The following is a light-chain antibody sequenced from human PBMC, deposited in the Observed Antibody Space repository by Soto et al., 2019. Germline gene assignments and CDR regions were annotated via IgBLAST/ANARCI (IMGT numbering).Light chain of an antibody. V-gene: IGLV2-8*01. CDR2: DVI. Sequence: QSALTQPASVSGSPGQSITISCTGTNSDIGGYNYVSWYQQHPGKAPKLMIYDVIKRPSGVPDRFSGSKSGNTASLTVSGLQAEDEADYYCSSYGGNNNVLFGGGTKLTVL. CDR1: NSDIGGYNY. J-gene: IGLJ2*01. CDR3: SSYGGNNNVL.